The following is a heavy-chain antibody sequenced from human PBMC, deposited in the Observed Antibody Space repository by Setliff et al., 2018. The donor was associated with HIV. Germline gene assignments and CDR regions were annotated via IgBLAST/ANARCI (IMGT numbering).Heavy chain of an antibody. J-gene: IGHJ6*03. CDR3: ARQRVDTAMVLWGYYYYYMDV. Sequence: GESLKISCKGSGYSFTSYWIGWVRQMPGKGLEWMGIIYPGDSDTRYSPSFQGQVTISADKSISTAYLQWSSLKASDTAMYYCARQRVDTAMVLWGYYYYYMDVWGKGTTVTVS. V-gene: IGHV5-51*01. CDR1: GYSFTSYW. D-gene: IGHD5-18*01. CDR2: IYPGDSDT.